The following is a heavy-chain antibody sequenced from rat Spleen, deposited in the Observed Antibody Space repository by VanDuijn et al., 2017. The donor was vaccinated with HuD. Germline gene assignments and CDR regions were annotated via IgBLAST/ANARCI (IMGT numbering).Heavy chain of an antibody. CDR1: GFSFSMYG. CDR3: TRGTYYRH. CDR2: ITNTGSRT. J-gene: IGHJ2*01. D-gene: IGHD1-9*01. Sequence: EVQLVDHGGGLVQPGRSLKLSCVPSGFSFSMYGMAWVRQAPGGGLDWVASITNTGSRTYYPDSVNVRFTNSRDDAKSTLYLQMNSLRSEDTATYYCTRGTYYRHWGQGVMVTVSS. V-gene: IGHV5-31*01.